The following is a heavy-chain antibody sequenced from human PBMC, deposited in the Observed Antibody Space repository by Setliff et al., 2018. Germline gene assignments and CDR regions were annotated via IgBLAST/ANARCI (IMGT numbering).Heavy chain of an antibody. J-gene: IGHJ5*02. CDR2: ISPGGST. CDR3: AGPPSSGSYWNARPFYSDR. D-gene: IGHD3-10*01. V-gene: IGHV4-61*09. Sequence: SETLSLTCSVSGASIGSVCYFWIWIRQPAGKGLEWIGHISPGGSTNYNPSLRSRVTISLDTTKNHFYLRVNSVTAADTAHYDCAGPPSSGSYWNARPFYSDRWGQGTLVTVSS. CDR1: GASIGSVCYF.